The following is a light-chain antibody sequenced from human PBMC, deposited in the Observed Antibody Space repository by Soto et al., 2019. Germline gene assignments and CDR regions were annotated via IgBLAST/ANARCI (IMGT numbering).Light chain of an antibody. J-gene: IGKJ5*01. V-gene: IGKV3D-20*02. CDR2: GAS. Sequence: ETVLTQSPGTLSLSPGERATLSCMASQSVTSNYLAWYQQKPGQAPRLLIYGASSRATGIPDRFSGSGSGTDFTLTISSLEPEDFAVYYCQQRSNWPPITFGQGTRLEIK. CDR1: QSVTSNY. CDR3: QQRSNWPPIT.